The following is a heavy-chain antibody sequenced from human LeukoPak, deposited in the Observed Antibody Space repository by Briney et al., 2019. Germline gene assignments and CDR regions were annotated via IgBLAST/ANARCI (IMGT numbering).Heavy chain of an antibody. V-gene: IGHV3-30*03. CDR2: ILYDGSKK. Sequence: PGGSLRLSCAATAFTFSSYAMHWVRQAPGKGLEWVAAILYDGSKKYYAGSVKGRFSVYRDNSNYTLYMELNSLRAEDTALDGSTQAFQIWGQGTMVTISS. D-gene: IGHD5-24*01. CDR3: TQAFQI. J-gene: IGHJ3*02. CDR1: AFTFSSYA.